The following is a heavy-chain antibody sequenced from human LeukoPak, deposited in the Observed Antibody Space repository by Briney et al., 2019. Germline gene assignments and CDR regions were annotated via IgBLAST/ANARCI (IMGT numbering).Heavy chain of an antibody. CDR3: ARAIVRGGLDY. D-gene: IGHD3-10*01. CDR1: EFTFSDYY. V-gene: IGHV3-11*01. CDR2: ISGSGTII. Sequence: GGSLRLSCAASEFTFSDYYMSWIRQAPGKGLDWVSYISGSGTIISYADSVKGRFTISRDNVKNSLFLQMNSLRVEDTAVYYCARAIVRGGLDYWGQGTLVTVSS. J-gene: IGHJ4*02.